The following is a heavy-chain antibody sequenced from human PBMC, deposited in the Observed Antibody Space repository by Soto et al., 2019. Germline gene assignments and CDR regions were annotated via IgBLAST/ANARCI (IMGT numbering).Heavy chain of an antibody. CDR2: IWYDGSNK. J-gene: IGHJ4*02. Sequence: QVQLVESGGGVVQPGRSRRLSCAASGFTFSSYGMHWVRQAPGKGLEWVAVIWYDGSNKYYAVSEKGRFTISRDNSKNTLYLQMNSLRAEDTAVYYCARGAVPYCSGGSCFFDYWGQGTLVPVSS. D-gene: IGHD2-15*01. CDR1: GFTFSSYG. V-gene: IGHV3-33*01. CDR3: ARGAVPYCSGGSCFFDY.